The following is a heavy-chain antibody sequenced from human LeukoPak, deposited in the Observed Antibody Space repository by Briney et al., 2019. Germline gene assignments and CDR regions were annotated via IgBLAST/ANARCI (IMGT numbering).Heavy chain of an antibody. CDR1: GGSISSSSYY. Sequence: SETLSLTCTVSGGSISSSSYYWGWIRQPPGKGLEWIGSISYSGSTYYNPSLKSRVTISADTSKNQFSLKLSSVTAADTAVYYCARVGGTNYYYYGMDVWGQGTTVTVSS. J-gene: IGHJ6*02. CDR3: ARVGGTNYYYYGMDV. V-gene: IGHV4-39*07. CDR2: ISYSGST. D-gene: IGHD1-26*01.